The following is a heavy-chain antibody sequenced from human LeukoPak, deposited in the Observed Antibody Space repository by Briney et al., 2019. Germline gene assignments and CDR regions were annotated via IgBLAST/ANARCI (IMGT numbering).Heavy chain of an antibody. CDR2: IKQDGSEK. V-gene: IGHV3-7*01. J-gene: IGHJ4*02. D-gene: IGHD3-3*01. CDR1: GFTFSTYW. Sequence: GGSLRLSCAASGFTFSTYWMSWVRQAPGKGLEWVAIIKQDGSEKYYVDSVKGRFTISRDNAQNSLYLQMNSLRAEDTAVYYCARDPPRHYDFWGGYAFFDYWGQGTLVTVSS. CDR3: ARDPPRHYDFWGGYAFFDY.